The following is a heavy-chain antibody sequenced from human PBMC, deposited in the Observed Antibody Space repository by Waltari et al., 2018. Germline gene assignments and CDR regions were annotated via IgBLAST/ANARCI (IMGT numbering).Heavy chain of an antibody. Sequence: QVLLVQSGSELKKPGASVKISCKASGYTFTSFAINWLRQAPGQGLEWMGWIKATTGNPGYAQGFTGRIVLSMDTSVSTAYLQIRSLKTEDTALYYYARAVYGMDVWGQGTTVTVSS. CDR2: IKATTGNP. CDR3: ARAVYGMDV. J-gene: IGHJ6*02. V-gene: IGHV7-4-1*02. CDR1: GYTFTSFA.